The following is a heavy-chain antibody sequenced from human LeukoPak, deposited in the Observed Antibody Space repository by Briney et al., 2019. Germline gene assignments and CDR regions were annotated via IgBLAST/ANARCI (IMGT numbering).Heavy chain of an antibody. CDR3: TRGAGWLIDY. CDR1: DDSISDYY. CDR2: FHNSGTS. J-gene: IGHJ4*02. V-gene: IGHV4-59*01. D-gene: IGHD3-16*01. Sequence: SETLSLTCTVSDDSISDYYRGWVRQPPGKGLEWIGYFHNSGTSTYNPSLKSRVTISADASKNQFSLKLNSLTTADTAVYYCTRGAGWLIDYWGQGILVTVSS.